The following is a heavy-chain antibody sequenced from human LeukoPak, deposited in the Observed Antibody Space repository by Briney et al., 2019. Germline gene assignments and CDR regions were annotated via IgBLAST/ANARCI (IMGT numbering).Heavy chain of an antibody. CDR3: ARGARYNWFDP. D-gene: IGHD1-26*01. CDR2: IIPIFGTA. J-gene: IGHJ5*02. CDR1: GYTFTSYD. Sequence: SVKVSCKAPGYTFTSYDINWVRQAPGQGLEWMGGIIPIFGTANYAQKFQGRVTITADESTSTAYMELSSLRSEDTAVYYCARGARYNWFDPWGQGTLVTVSS. V-gene: IGHV1-69*13.